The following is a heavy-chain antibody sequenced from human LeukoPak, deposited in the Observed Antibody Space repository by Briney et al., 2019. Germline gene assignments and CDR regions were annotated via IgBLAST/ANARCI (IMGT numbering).Heavy chain of an antibody. CDR2: IYYSGST. Sequence: SETLSLTCTVSGGSISSYYWSWIRQSPGKGLEWIGYIYYSGSTNYNPSLKSRVTISVDTSKNQFSLKLSSVTAADTAVYYCARDLGGSSADYWGQGTLVTVSS. J-gene: IGHJ4*02. CDR3: ARDLGGSSADY. CDR1: GGSISSYY. D-gene: IGHD6-6*01. V-gene: IGHV4-59*01.